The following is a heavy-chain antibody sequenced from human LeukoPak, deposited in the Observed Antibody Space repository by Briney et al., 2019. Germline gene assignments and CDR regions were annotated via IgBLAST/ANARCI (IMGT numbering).Heavy chain of an antibody. CDR3: AREDADNYYYYYMDV. J-gene: IGHJ6*03. V-gene: IGHV4-4*07. Sequence: PSETLSLTCTVSGGSISSYYWSWIRQPAGKGLEWIGRIYTSGSTNYNPSLKSRVTMSVDTSKNQFSLKLSSVTAADTAVYYCAREDADNYYYYYMDVWGKGTTVTVSS. CDR2: IYTSGST. CDR1: GGSISSYY.